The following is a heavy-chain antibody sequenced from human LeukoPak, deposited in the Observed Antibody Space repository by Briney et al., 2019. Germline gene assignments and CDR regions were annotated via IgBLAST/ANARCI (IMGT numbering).Heavy chain of an antibody. CDR1: GFTFSSYA. CDR3: ARDLPPLDY. CDR2: ISYDGSNK. J-gene: IGHJ4*02. V-gene: IGHV3-30-3*01. Sequence: PGRSLRLSCAASGFTFSSYAMHWVRQAPGKGLEWVAVISYDGSNKYYADSVKGRFTISRDNSRNTLYLQMNNLRVEDTAVYYCARDLPPLDYWGQGTLVTVSS.